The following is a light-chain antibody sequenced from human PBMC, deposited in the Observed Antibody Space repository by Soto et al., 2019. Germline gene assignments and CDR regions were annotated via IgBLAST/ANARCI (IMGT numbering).Light chain of an antibody. CDR3: SSYTSSSTYV. V-gene: IGLV2-14*01. CDR2: DVT. CDR1: RSDVGGYNY. J-gene: IGLJ1*01. Sequence: QSVLTQPASVSGSPGQSITISCTGTRSDVGGYNYVYWRQQPPGKAPKLMIYDVTNRPSGVSDRFSGSKSGNTASLTISGLQAEDETDYYCSSYTSSSTYVFGAGTRSPS.